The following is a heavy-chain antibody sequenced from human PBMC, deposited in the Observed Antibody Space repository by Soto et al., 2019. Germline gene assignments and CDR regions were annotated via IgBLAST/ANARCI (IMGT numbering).Heavy chain of an antibody. CDR3: ARAKSVWGYYYYGRDV. V-gene: IGHV3-11*01. CDR2: ISSSGSTI. J-gene: IGHJ6*02. D-gene: IGHD3-16*01. CDR1: GLTFSDYY. Sequence: PGGSLRLSCAASGLTFSDYYMSWIRQALGKGLEWVSYISSSGSTIYYADSVKGRFTISRDNAKNSLYLQMNSLRAEDTAVYYCARAKSVWGYYYYGRDVWGQGTTVTVSS.